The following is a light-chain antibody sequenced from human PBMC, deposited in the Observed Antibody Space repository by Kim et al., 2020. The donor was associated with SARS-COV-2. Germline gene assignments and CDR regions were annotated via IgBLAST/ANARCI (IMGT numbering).Light chain of an antibody. Sequence: SVSPGARATLSCRASQSISINLAWYQLKPGRAPRLLIYGASTRASGIPARFSGSGSGTEFTLIISSLQSEDFATYYCQQYYNWPYTFGQGTKLEI. V-gene: IGKV3-15*01. J-gene: IGKJ2*01. CDR1: QSISIN. CDR3: QQYYNWPYT. CDR2: GAS.